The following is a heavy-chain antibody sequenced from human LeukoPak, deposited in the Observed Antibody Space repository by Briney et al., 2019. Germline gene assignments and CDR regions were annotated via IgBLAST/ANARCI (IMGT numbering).Heavy chain of an antibody. Sequence: GSSVKVSCKASGGTFSSYAISWVRQDPGQGLEWMGRIIPIFGIANYAQKFQGRVTITADKSTSTAYMELSSLRSEDTAVYYCARDLPRTYYYDSSGYPYYFDYWGQGTLVTVSS. CDR2: IIPIFGIA. V-gene: IGHV1-69*04. D-gene: IGHD3-22*01. J-gene: IGHJ4*02. CDR3: ARDLPRTYYYDSSGYPYYFDY. CDR1: GGTFSSYA.